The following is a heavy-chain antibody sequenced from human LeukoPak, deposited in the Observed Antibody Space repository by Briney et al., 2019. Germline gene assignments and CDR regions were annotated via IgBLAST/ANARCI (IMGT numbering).Heavy chain of an antibody. CDR1: GFTFSSYA. D-gene: IGHD3-22*01. Sequence: GGSLRLSCAASGFTFSSYAMSWVRQAPGKGLEWVSAISGSGGSTYYADSVKGRFTISRDNSKNTLYLQMNSLRAEDTAVYYCARAEIVGRAFDIWGQGTMVTVSS. CDR2: ISGSGGST. V-gene: IGHV3-23*01. CDR3: ARAEIVGRAFDI. J-gene: IGHJ3*02.